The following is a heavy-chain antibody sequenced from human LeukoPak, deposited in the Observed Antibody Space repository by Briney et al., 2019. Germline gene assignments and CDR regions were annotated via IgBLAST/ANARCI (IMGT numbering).Heavy chain of an antibody. V-gene: IGHV4-59*01. D-gene: IGHD1-1*01. Sequence: SETLSLTCTVSGGSISNYYWNWIRQPPGKGLEWIGYIYHSGSTNYNPSLKSRVTISVDTSKNQFSLQLSSVTAADTAVYYCARGGSTSYRKFLYNWFDPWGQGTLVTVSS. J-gene: IGHJ5*02. CDR2: IYHSGST. CDR1: GGSISNYY. CDR3: ARGGSTSYRKFLYNWFDP.